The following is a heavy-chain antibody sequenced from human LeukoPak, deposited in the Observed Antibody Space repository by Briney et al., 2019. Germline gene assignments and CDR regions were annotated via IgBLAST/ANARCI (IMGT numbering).Heavy chain of an antibody. J-gene: IGHJ4*02. CDR1: ALTLSNYG. V-gene: IGHV3-23*01. Sequence: GESLRLSWAVSALTLSNYGMSWVRQAPGKGLEWVAGISDSGGRTNYADSVKGRFTISRDNPKNTLYLQMNSLRAEDTAVYFCAKRGVVIRVILVGFHKEANYFDSCGQGALVTVSS. CDR3: AKRGVVIRVILVGFHKEANYFDS. D-gene: IGHD3-22*01. CDR2: ISDSGGRT.